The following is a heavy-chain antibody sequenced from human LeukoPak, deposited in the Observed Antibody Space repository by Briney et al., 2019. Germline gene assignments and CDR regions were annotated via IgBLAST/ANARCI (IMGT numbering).Heavy chain of an antibody. D-gene: IGHD2-2*01. CDR2: IKPDGSEG. Sequence: GGSLRLSCAASGFTFSTYYMSWVRQAPGKGLEWVANIKPDGSEGYYVDSVKGRFTISRDNAKNSLYLQMNSLRAEDTAVYYCARYRYCSSGNCYGDYWGQGTLVTVSS. J-gene: IGHJ4*02. V-gene: IGHV3-7*03. CDR1: GFTFSTYY. CDR3: ARYRYCSSGNCYGDY.